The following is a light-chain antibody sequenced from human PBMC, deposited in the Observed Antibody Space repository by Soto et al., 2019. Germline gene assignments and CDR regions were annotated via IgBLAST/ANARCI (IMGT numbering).Light chain of an antibody. J-gene: IGKJ4*01. CDR2: ATP. V-gene: IGKV3-15*01. CDR3: QQYGDWPLT. CDR1: QSVGNN. Sequence: EIVVTQSPATLSVSPGERATLSCRASQSVGNNFAWYQQKPGQAPRLLIFATPTRATGVPARFSGSGSGTEFTLTISSLQSEDFAVYCCQQYGDWPLTFGGGAKVDIE.